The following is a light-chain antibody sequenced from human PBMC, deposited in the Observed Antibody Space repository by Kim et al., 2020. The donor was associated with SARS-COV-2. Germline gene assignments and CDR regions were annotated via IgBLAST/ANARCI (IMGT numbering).Light chain of an antibody. CDR3: QQYGSAPGT. CDR1: QSVSSRY. CDR2: GAS. Sequence: CPRERATLSCRASQSVSSRYFAWYQQKPGQAPRPLIYGASSRATGIPYRFSGSGSGTDFTLTNSRLEPEDFAVYYCQQYGSAPGTFGQGTKLEL. V-gene: IGKV3-20*01. J-gene: IGKJ2*01.